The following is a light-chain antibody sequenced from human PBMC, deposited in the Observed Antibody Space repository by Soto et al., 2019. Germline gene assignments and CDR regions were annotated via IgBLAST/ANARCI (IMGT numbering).Light chain of an antibody. CDR3: QHYNSYSEA. J-gene: IGKJ1*01. CDR2: KAS. V-gene: IGKV1-5*03. CDR1: QTISSW. Sequence: TQSPSTLSGSVGDRVTITCRASQTISSWLAWYQQKPGRAPKLLIYKASTLKSGVPSRFSGSGSGTEFTLTISSLQPDDFATYYCQHYNSYSEAFGQGTKVDIK.